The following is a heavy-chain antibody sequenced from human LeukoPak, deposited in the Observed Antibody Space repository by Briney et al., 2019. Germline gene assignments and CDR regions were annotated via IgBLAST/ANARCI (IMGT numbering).Heavy chain of an antibody. CDR1: GGSISSYY. J-gene: IGHJ3*02. D-gene: IGHD6-19*01. CDR2: IYYSGST. CDR3: ARRSGYSSGWWGSAFDI. Sequence: SETLSLTCTVSGGSISSYYWSWIRQPPGKGLEWIGYIYYSGSTNYNPSLKSRVTISVDTSKNQFSLKLSSVTAADTAVYYCARRSGYSSGWWGSAFDIWGQGTMVTVSS. V-gene: IGHV4-59*08.